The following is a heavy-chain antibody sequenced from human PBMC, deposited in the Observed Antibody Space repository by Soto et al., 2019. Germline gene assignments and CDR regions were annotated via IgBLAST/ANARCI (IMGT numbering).Heavy chain of an antibody. CDR2: INHSGGT. Sequence: PSETLSLTCAVYGGSFSGYYWSWIRQPPGKGLEWIGEINHSGGTNYNPSLKSRVTISVDTSKNQFSLKLSSVTAADTAVYYCARGQGIAAAGPPDYWGQGTLVTVSS. CDR3: ARGQGIAAAGPPDY. J-gene: IGHJ4*02. D-gene: IGHD6-13*01. CDR1: GGSFSGYY. V-gene: IGHV4-34*01.